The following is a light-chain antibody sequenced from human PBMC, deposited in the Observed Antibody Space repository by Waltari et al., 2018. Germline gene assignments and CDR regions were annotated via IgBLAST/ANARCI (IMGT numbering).Light chain of an antibody. J-gene: IGLJ2*01. CDR3: SSYVANNNPV. CDR2: EVS. Sequence: QSALTQPPSASGSPGQSVTISCTGTSSAVGGYNFVPWYQHHPGKATRLIIYEVSERPSGVPDRFSGSKSGNTASLTVSGLQAEDEADYYCSSYVANNNPVFGGGTKLTVL. V-gene: IGLV2-8*01. CDR1: SSAVGGYNF.